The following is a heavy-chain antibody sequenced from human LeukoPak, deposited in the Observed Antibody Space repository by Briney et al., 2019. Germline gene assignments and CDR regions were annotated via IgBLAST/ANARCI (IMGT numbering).Heavy chain of an antibody. CDR3: ARGLALLGYCSSTSCPHDAFDI. CDR2: IIPIFGTA. D-gene: IGHD2-2*01. V-gene: IGHV1-69*13. Sequence: GASVKVSCKASGGTFSSYAISWVRQAPVQGLEWMGAIIPIFGTANYAQKFQGRVTITADESTSTAYMELSSLRSEDTAVYYCARGLALLGYCSSTSCPHDAFDIWGQGTMVTVSS. CDR1: GGTFSSYA. J-gene: IGHJ3*02.